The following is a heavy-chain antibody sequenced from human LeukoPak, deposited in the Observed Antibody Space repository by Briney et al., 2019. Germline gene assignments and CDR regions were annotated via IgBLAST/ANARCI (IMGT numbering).Heavy chain of an antibody. CDR3: ARGRCSSGSCYLFDY. Sequence: ASVKVSCKAAGYTLTGYYTHWVRQAPGQGLEWMGWINPNSGGTSYAQKFQGRVTMTRDTSISTAYMELSKLRSDDTAVYYGARGRCSSGSCYLFDYWGQGTLVTVSS. D-gene: IGHD2-15*01. CDR2: INPNSGGT. CDR1: GYTLTGYY. J-gene: IGHJ4*02. V-gene: IGHV1-2*02.